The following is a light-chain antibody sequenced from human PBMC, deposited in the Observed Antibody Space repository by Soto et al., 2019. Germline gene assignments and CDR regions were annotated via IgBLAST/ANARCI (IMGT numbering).Light chain of an antibody. CDR3: QQYNSYST. V-gene: IGKV1-5*01. Sequence: DTQLAQLPSTLYASGGDRVTLTCRASQSISSWLAWYQQKPGKAPKLLIYDASRLESGFPSRFSGIGSGTEFTLTISSLQPDDFATDYCQQYNSYSTLGQGTKVDIK. J-gene: IGKJ1*01. CDR1: QSISSW. CDR2: DAS.